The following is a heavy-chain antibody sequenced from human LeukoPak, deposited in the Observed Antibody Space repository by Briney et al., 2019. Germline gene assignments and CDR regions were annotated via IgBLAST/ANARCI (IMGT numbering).Heavy chain of an antibody. CDR1: GFTFSSYA. J-gene: IGHJ4*02. CDR2: ISGFGGNI. D-gene: IGHD1/OR15-1a*01. V-gene: IGHV3-23*01. CDR3: AKDPRGGTVRYYFDF. Sequence: GGSLRLSCAASGFTFSSYAMSWVRQTPGEGLEWVSSISGFGGNIYYADSVKGRFTISRDSSKNTLYLQMNSLRVEDTAVYYRAKDPRGGTVRYYFDFRGQGTLVTVSS.